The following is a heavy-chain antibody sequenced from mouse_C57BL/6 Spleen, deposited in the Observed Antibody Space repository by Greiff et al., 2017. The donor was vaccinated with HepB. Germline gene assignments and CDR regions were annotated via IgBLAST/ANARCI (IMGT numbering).Heavy chain of an antibody. CDR1: GYSFTGYY. J-gene: IGHJ4*01. D-gene: IGHD2-4*01. Sequence: VQLKESGPELVKPGASVKISCKASGYSFTGYYMNWVKQSPEKSLEWIGEINPSTGGTTYNQKFKAKATLTVDKSSSTAYMQLKSLTSEDSAVYYCARRGYDYATMDYWGQGTSVTVSS. CDR2: INPSTGGT. V-gene: IGHV1-42*01. CDR3: ARRGYDYATMDY.